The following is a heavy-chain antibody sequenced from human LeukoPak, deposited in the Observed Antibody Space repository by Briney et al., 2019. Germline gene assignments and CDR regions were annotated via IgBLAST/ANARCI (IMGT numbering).Heavy chain of an antibody. CDR3: ASPHRGHDNDAFDI. Sequence: PGGSLRLSCAASGFTFSDYFMSWIRQAPGKGLEWVSYISSSGSFRNYADSVKGPFAISRDNAKNSLSLQMNSLRAEDTAVYYCASPHRGHDNDAFDIWGQGTMVTVSS. CDR2: ISSSGSFR. J-gene: IGHJ3*02. CDR1: GFTFSDYF. V-gene: IGHV3-11*06. D-gene: IGHD3-22*01.